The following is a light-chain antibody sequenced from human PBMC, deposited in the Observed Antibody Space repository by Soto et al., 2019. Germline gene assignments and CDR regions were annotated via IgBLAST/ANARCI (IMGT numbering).Light chain of an antibody. V-gene: IGLV1-44*01. CDR1: SSNIGSNT. J-gene: IGLJ2*01. CDR2: SNN. Sequence: QSALTQPPSASGTPGQRVTISCSGSSSNIGSNTVNWYQQLPGTAPKLLIYSNNQRPSGVPDRFSGSKSGTSASLAISGLQSEDEADYYCAAWDDRLNVVVFGGGTTLTVL. CDR3: AAWDDRLNVVV.